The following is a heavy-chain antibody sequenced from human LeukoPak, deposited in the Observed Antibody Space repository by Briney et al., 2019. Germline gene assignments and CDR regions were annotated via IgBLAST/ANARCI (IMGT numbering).Heavy chain of an antibody. CDR1: GGSISSGGYS. V-gene: IGHV4-30-2*01. CDR3: ARDDYGMDV. Sequence: SQTLSLTCAVSGGSISSGGYSWSWIRQPPGKGLEWIGYIYHSGSTYYNPSLKSRVTISVDRSKSQFSLKLSSVTAADTAVYYCARDDYGMDVWGQGTTVTVSS. J-gene: IGHJ6*02. CDR2: IYHSGST.